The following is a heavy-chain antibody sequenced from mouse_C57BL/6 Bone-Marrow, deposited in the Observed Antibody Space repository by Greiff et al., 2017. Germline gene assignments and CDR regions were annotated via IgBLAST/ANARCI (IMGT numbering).Heavy chain of an antibody. CDR1: GYTFTSYG. CDR2: IYPRSGNT. CDR3: AGKVYYGSSYAMVY. Sequence: QVQLQQSGAELARPGASVKLSCKASGYTFTSYGISWVKQRTGQGLEWIGEIYPRSGNTYYNEKFKGKATLTADKSSSTAYMELRSLTSEDSAVYFCAGKVYYGSSYAMVYWGQGASVTVSS. J-gene: IGHJ4*01. V-gene: IGHV1-81*01. D-gene: IGHD1-1*01.